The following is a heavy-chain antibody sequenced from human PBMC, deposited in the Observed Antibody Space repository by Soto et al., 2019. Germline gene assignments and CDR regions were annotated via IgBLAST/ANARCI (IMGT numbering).Heavy chain of an antibody. CDR1: GYTFTSYD. CDR2: MNPNRGNT. J-gene: IGHJ5*02. V-gene: IGHV1-8*01. Sequence: QVQLVQSGAEVKKPGASVKVSCKASGYTFTSYDINWVRQATGQGLELMGWMNPNRGNTGYAQKYQGRVTMTRNTSISTDYMELSSMRSEDTAVYYCARVFPYCRGGRCYPWFDPWGQGNLVTVSS. CDR3: ARVFPYCRGGRCYPWFDP. D-gene: IGHD2-15*01.